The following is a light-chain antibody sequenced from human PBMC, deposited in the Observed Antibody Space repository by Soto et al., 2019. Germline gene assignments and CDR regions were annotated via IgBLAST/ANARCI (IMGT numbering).Light chain of an antibody. V-gene: IGKV1-8*01. CDR3: QQYYTYPQT. CDR1: QGISSY. J-gene: IGKJ2*01. CDR2: AAS. Sequence: IRMTQSPSSFSASTGDRVTITCRASQGISSYLAWYQQKPGKAPKLLVYAASTLQYGVPSRFSGSGSGTDFTLTISCLQSEDFATYFCQQYYTYPQTFGQGTKADIK.